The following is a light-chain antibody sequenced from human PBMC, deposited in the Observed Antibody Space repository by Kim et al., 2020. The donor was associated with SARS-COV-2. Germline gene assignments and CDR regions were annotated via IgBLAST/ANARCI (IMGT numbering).Light chain of an antibody. CDR3: SSYTSSSTWV. J-gene: IGLJ7*01. V-gene: IGLV2-14*01. Sequence: QSALTQPASVSGSPGQSITISCTGTSSDVGGYNYVSWYQQHPGKAPKLMIYDVSKRPSGVSNRFSGSKSGNTASLTISGLQAEDEADYYCSSYTSSSTWVFGAGTRLTLL. CDR1: SSDVGGYNY. CDR2: DVS.